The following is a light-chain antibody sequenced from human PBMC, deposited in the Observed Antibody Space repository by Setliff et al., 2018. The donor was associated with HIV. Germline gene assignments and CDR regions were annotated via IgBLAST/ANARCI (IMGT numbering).Light chain of an antibody. Sequence: QSALTQPASVSGSPGQSITLSCTGTSSDVGSYNFVSWYQQHPGRAPKLMIYDVTKRTSGVSDRFSGSKSGNTASLTISGLQTEDEADYYCCSYTSSLTYVFGKGTKVTVL. CDR2: DVT. J-gene: IGLJ1*01. CDR1: SSDVGSYNF. V-gene: IGLV2-14*03. CDR3: CSYTSSLTYV.